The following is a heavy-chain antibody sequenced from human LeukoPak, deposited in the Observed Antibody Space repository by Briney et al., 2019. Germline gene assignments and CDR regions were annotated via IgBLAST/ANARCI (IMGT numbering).Heavy chain of an antibody. D-gene: IGHD2-15*01. CDR1: VVPIRDYY. J-gene: IGHJ3*02. V-gene: IGHV4-59*08. CDR2: VYYTGST. Sequence: SETLSLTCTVSVVPIRDYYWSWIRQPPGKGLEWIGYVYYTGSTNYNPSLKSRLTISVDMSKNQFSLKLSSVTAADTAVYYCARHIVVVLAAQDAFDIWGQGTMVTVSS. CDR3: ARHIVVVLAAQDAFDI.